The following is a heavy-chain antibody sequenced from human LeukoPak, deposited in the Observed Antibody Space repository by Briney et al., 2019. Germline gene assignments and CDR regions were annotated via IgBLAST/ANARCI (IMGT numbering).Heavy chain of an antibody. D-gene: IGHD5-18*01. CDR3: AKDADTATIIYWYFDL. CDR2: ISDDGSNT. V-gene: IGHV3-30*18. J-gene: IGHJ2*01. Sequence: GGSLRLSCVASGFTFSSYGMHWVRQAPGKGLEWVAVISDDGSNTYYADSVKGRFTISRDNSKNTLYLQLNSLRTEDTAVYYCAKDADTATIIYWYFDLWGRGTLVTVSS. CDR1: GFTFSSYG.